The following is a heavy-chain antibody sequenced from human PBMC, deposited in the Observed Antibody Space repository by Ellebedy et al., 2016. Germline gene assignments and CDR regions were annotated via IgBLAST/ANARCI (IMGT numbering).Heavy chain of an antibody. V-gene: IGHV3-30*03. CDR1: GFTFSHYA. D-gene: IGHD3-10*01. CDR2: ISYDGNRK. J-gene: IGHJ4*02. Sequence: GESLKISXAASGFTFSHYAIHWVRQVPGKGLEWVALISYDGNRKDYADSVKGRFTISRDNSKDTLYLQMNTLRTEDTTVYYCVRGFGSGRDLDYWGQGTLVIVSS. CDR3: VRGFGSGRDLDY.